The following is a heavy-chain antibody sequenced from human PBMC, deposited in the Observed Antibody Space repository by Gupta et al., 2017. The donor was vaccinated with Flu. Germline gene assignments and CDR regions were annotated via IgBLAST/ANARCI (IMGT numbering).Heavy chain of an antibody. CDR2: IRSKANSYAT. D-gene: IGHD3-9*01. Sequence: APVFTFSASAMHLVRQASGKGLEWVCRIRSKANSYATAYAASVKGRFTISRDDSKNTAYLQMNSLKTEDTAVYYCTSLSIWGQGTLVTVSS. V-gene: IGHV3-73*01. J-gene: IGHJ4*02. CDR1: VFTFSASA. CDR3: TSLSI.